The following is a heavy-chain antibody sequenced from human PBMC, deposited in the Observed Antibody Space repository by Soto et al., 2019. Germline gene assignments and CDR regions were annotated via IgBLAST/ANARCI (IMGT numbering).Heavy chain of an antibody. CDR2: ISSSTSYI. CDR3: ARLVGATGNWFDP. V-gene: IGHV3-21*01. D-gene: IGHD1-26*01. CDR1: GFSFSHYS. J-gene: IGHJ5*02. Sequence: EVQLVESGGGLVKPGGSLRLSCAASGFSFSHYSMNWVRQAPGKGLEWVSSISSSTSYIYYADSVKGRFTISRDKAKNSLYLQMNSLRAEDTAVYYCARLVGATGNWFDPWGQGTLVTVSS.